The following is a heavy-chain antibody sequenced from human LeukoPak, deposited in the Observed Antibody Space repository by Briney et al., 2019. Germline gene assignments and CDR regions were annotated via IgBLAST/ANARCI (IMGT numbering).Heavy chain of an antibody. CDR2: IRSKVYGGTP. V-gene: IGHV3-49*04. CDR3: TRDQTPYY. J-gene: IGHJ4*02. Sequence: GGSLRLSCTASGFTFGDYAMTWVRQAPGKGLEWVGFIRSKVYGGTPEYAASVKGRFTISRDDSKGIAYLQINSLKTEDIAVYYCTRDQTPYYWGQGTLVTVSS. CDR1: GFTFGDYA.